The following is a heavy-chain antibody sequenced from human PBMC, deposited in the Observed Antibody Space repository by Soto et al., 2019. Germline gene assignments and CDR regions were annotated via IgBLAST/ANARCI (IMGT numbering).Heavy chain of an antibody. D-gene: IGHD2-15*01. CDR1: GGTFSSYA. CDR3: ARVQGGQFFAY. V-gene: IGHV1-69*13. Sequence: GASVKVSCKASGGTFSSYAISCVRQAPGQGLEWMGGIIPIFGTANYAQKFQGRVTITADESTSTAYMELSSLRSEDTAVYYCARVQGGQFFAYWGQGTLVTVSS. J-gene: IGHJ4*02. CDR2: IIPIFGTA.